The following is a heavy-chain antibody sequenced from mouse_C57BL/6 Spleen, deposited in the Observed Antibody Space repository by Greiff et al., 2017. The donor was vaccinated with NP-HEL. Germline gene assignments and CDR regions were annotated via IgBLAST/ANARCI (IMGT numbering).Heavy chain of an antibody. Sequence: VQLQQSGAELAKPGASVKLSCTASGYTFTSYWLHWVKQRPGQGPVWIGYINPSSGYTKYNQKFKDKATLTADKSSSTAYMQLSSRTYEDSAVYYCARNWDGIDYWGQGTTLTVAS. CDR3: ARNWDGIDY. D-gene: IGHD4-1*01. J-gene: IGHJ2*01. CDR2: INPSSGYT. CDR1: GYTFTSYW. V-gene: IGHV1-7*01.